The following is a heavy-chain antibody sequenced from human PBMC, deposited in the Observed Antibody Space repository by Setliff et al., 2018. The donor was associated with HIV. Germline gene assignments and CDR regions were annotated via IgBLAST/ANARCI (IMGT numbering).Heavy chain of an antibody. D-gene: IGHD2-2*01. CDR2: IYHSGST. V-gene: IGHV4-38-2*02. Sequence: PSETLSLTCAVSGYSISSGYYWGWIRQPPGKGLEWIGSIYHSGSTYYNPPLKSRVTISVDTPKNQFSLKLSSVTAADTAVYYCAREYCSSTSCYPYDYWGQGTLVTVSS. J-gene: IGHJ4*02. CDR3: AREYCSSTSCYPYDY. CDR1: GYSISSGYY.